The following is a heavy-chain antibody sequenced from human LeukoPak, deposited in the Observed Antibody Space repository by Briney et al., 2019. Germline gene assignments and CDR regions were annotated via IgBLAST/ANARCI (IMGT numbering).Heavy chain of an antibody. Sequence: ASVKVSCKASGYTFTSYGISWVRQAPGQGLEWMGWISAYNGNTNYAQKLQGRVTMTTDTSTSTAHMELRSLRSDDTAVYYCASLRRITIFGVVIGAFDIWGQGTMVTVSA. CDR2: ISAYNGNT. CDR1: GYTFTSYG. CDR3: ASLRRITIFGVVIGAFDI. D-gene: IGHD3-3*01. J-gene: IGHJ3*02. V-gene: IGHV1-18*01.